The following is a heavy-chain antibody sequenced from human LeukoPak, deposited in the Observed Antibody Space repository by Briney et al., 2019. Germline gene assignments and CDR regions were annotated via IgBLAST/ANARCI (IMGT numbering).Heavy chain of an antibody. Sequence: PGGSLRLSCAASGFTFSSYAMSWVRQAPGKGLEWVSAIDTSGGHTYYADSVKGRFTISRDNSENTLYLQMNSLRAEDTALYYCAIRGYSGHVTSSGWHYYFDYWGQGTLVTVAS. CDR2: IDTSGGHT. V-gene: IGHV3-23*01. CDR1: GFTFSSYA. D-gene: IGHD5-12*01. CDR3: AIRGYSGHVTSSGWHYYFDY. J-gene: IGHJ4*02.